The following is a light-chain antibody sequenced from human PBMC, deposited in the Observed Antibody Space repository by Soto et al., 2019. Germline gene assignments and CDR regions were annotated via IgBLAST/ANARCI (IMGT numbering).Light chain of an antibody. CDR1: QGISSL. J-gene: IGKJ5*01. V-gene: IGKV1-9*01. CDR3: QQLNSYPIT. CDR2: AAS. Sequence: IQLTQSPSSLSASAGDRVTITCRASQGISSLLAWYQQKPGKAPKLLIHAASTLQSGVPSRSSGSGSGTDFTLTISSLQPEDFATYYCQQLNSYPITFGQGTRLEIK.